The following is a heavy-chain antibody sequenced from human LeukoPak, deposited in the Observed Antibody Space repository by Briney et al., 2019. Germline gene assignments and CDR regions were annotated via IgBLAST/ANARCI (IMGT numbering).Heavy chain of an antibody. CDR3: ARYSPYYDFWSGYQIYVDY. V-gene: IGHV1-18*01. Sequence: ASVKVSCKASGYTFTSYGISWVRQAPGQGREWMGWISAYNGNTNYAQKLQGRVTMTTDTSTSTAYMELRSLRSDDTPVYYCARYSPYYDFWSGYQIYVDYWGQGTLFTVSS. CDR1: GYTFTSYG. D-gene: IGHD3-3*01. CDR2: ISAYNGNT. J-gene: IGHJ4*02.